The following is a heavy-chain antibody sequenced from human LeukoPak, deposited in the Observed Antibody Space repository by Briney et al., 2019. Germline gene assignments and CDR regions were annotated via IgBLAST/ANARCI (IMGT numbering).Heavy chain of an antibody. CDR1: GYSFTSYW. CDR2: IDPGDSYT. D-gene: IGHD3-10*01. Sequence: GESLKISCKGSGYSFTSYWIGCLRQMPGKGREGMGIIDPGDSYTRYSPSSHVQVTISADKSISTAYMQWSRLKASDTAMYYCARGTMVRGASTRLDYWGQGTLVTVSS. J-gene: IGHJ4*02. V-gene: IGHV5-51*01. CDR3: ARGTMVRGASTRLDY.